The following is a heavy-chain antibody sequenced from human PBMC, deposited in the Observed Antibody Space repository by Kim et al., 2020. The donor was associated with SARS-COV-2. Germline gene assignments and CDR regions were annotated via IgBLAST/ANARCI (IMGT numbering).Heavy chain of an antibody. V-gene: IGHV1-3*01. CDR2: NGNT. J-gene: IGHJ6*02. CDR3: ARDAGMDV. Sequence: NGNTKYSQKFQGRVTITRDTSASTAYMELSSLRSEDTAVYYCARDAGMDVWGQGTTVTVSS.